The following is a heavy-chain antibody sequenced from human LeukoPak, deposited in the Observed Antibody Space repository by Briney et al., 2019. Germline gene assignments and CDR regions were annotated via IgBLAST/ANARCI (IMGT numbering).Heavy chain of an antibody. CDR1: GFTFSTHA. CDR3: AKGGNYGSGYYYYMDV. CDR2: ISGSGGST. J-gene: IGHJ6*03. D-gene: IGHD3-10*01. Sequence: GGSLRLSCAASGFTFSTHAMSWVRQAPGKGLEWVSAISGSGGSTYYADSVKGRFTISRDNSKNTLYLQMNSLRAEDTAVYYCAKGGNYGSGYYYYMDVWGKGTTVTVSS. V-gene: IGHV3-23*01.